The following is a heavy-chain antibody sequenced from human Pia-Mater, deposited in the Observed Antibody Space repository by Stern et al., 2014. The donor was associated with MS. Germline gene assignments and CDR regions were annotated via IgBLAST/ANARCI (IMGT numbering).Heavy chain of an antibody. Sequence: DQLVASGGGVVQPGRSLRLSCAASGFTFSSYGMHWVRQAPGKGLEWVAVIWYDGSNKYYADSVKGRFTISRDNSKNTLYLQMNSLRAEDTAVYYCARSSSPSPYYYYGMDVWGQGTTVTVSS. CDR3: ARSSSPSPYYYYGMDV. CDR1: GFTFSSYG. CDR2: IWYDGSNK. V-gene: IGHV3-33*01. D-gene: IGHD6-13*01. J-gene: IGHJ6*02.